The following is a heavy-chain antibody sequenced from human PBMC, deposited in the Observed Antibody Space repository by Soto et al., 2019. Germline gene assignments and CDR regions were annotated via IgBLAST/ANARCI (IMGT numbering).Heavy chain of an antibody. J-gene: IGHJ6*02. V-gene: IGHV1-2*04. CDR1: GYTFTSHY. Sequence: RASVKGSCKASGYTFTSHYIHWVRQAPGQGLEWLGWINPKSGGTDYAQKFQGWVTMTRDASITTVYMELSRLRSDDTAVYFCARDRTVIRFYSSIFDYYGLDVWGQGTKVTVSS. CDR2: INPKSGGT. CDR3: ARDRTVIRFYSSIFDYYGLDV. D-gene: IGHD3-3*01.